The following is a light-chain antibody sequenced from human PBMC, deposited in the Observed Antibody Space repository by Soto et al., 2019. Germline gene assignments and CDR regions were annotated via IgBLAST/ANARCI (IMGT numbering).Light chain of an antibody. CDR1: ESVFGY. CDR3: QQRYRWPPIT. Sequence: EVVFTHSPATLSGSAGERATLSCRASESVFGYLAWYQHKPGQAPRLLIYDASNRATGVPARFSGSGSGTDFTLTISSLEPEDFAVYYCQQRYRWPPITFGQGTRLEIK. CDR2: DAS. V-gene: IGKV3-11*01. J-gene: IGKJ5*01.